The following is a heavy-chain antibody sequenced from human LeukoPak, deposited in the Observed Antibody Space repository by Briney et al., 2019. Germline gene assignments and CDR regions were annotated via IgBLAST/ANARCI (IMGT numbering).Heavy chain of an antibody. CDR1: GGSVSSDSHY. CDR2: IYYTEST. V-gene: IGHV4-61*01. D-gene: IGHD3-3*01. Sequence: PSETLSLTCSVSGGSVSSDSHYWSWIRQSPGKGLEGIGQIYYTESTDSNPSLQSRVTISVDTSKNQCSLKLSSVTAADTAVYNCGRSDRQPGITYFGVAISGGSLYAFDIWGQGTMVTVSS. J-gene: IGHJ3*02. CDR3: GRSDRQPGITYFGVAISGGSLYAFDI.